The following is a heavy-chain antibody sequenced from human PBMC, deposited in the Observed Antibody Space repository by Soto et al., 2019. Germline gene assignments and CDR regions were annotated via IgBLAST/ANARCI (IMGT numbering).Heavy chain of an antibody. V-gene: IGHV1-24*01. J-gene: IGHJ4*02. CDR2: FGPEDGDT. Sequence: GASVKVSCKVSGYTLTGSSMHWVRQAPGRGLEWMGGFGPEDGDTVYAQSFQGRVTMTEDSSTDTAYMELNSLTSADTAVYYCATLNPYFDFWGQGTLVT. CDR3: ATLNPYFDF. CDR1: GYTLTGSS.